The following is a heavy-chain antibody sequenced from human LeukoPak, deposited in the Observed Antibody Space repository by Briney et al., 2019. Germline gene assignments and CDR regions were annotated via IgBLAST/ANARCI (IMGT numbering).Heavy chain of an antibody. CDR1: GFIFNTYV. CDR2: IRYDGSNK. V-gene: IGHV3-30*02. J-gene: IGHJ4*02. CDR3: AKAGAVVVVAAKYFDY. D-gene: IGHD2-15*01. Sequence: GGSLRLSCAASGFIFNTYVMHWVRQAPGKGLEWLAFIRYDGSNKNYADSVKGRFTISRDNTKNSLYLQMNSLRAEDTAVYYCAKAGAVVVVAAKYFDYWGQGTLVTVSS.